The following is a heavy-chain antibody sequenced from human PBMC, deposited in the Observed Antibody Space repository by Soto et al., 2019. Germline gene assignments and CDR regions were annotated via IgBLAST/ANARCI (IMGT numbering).Heavy chain of an antibody. CDR3: AREWGVPTAADRYYSAMDV. CDR2: IIPSFAKV. J-gene: IGHJ6*02. Sequence: QVLLVQSGAEVKKAGSSVNVSCKASGGTFSNYAISWVRQAPGQGLEWMGGIIPSFAKVNYAQKFQGRVTITADEATSTAYMERSSLTSDDTPAYYCAREWGVPTAADRYYSAMDVWGQGTTVTVPS. V-gene: IGHV1-69*01. CDR1: GGTFSNYA. D-gene: IGHD2-21*01.